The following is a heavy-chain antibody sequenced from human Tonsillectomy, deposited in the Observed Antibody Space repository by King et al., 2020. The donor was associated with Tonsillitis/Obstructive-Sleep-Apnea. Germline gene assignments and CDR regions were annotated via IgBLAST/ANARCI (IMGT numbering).Heavy chain of an antibody. V-gene: IGHV3-72*01. CDR2: TRNKAHSYTT. J-gene: IGHJ4*02. CDR1: GFTFSDHY. Sequence: VQLVESGGGLVQPGGSLRLSCAASGFTFSDHYVDWVRQAPGKGLEWVGRTRNKAHSYTTEYAASVKGRFTISRDDSENSLYLQMNSLKTEDTAVYYCARVRTSSPVYNLDYWGQGTLVTVSS. CDR3: ARVRTSSPVYNLDY. D-gene: IGHD1-14*01.